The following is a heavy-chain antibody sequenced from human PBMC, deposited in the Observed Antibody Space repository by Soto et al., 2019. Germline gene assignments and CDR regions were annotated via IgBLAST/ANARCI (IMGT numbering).Heavy chain of an antibody. J-gene: IGHJ4*02. CDR2: VNPSGDKT. Sequence: QVHLVQSGAEVKKPGASVRLSCKASGSGYTFSNFNTYYVHWVRQVSGLGLESMGIVNPSGDKTMYAPKFQGRVTMTRETSTNTVYMDLNSLTSADSALYFGALRTATYWGQGTLVTVSS. CDR3: ALRTATY. CDR1: GSGYTFSNFNTYY. V-gene: IGHV1-46*03. D-gene: IGHD1-1*01.